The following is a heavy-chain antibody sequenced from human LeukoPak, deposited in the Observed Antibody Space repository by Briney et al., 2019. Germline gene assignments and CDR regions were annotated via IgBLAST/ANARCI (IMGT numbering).Heavy chain of an antibody. J-gene: IGHJ4*02. CDR1: GFTVSSNY. D-gene: IGHD6-19*01. V-gene: IGHV3-53*01. CDR2: IYSGGST. Sequence: GGSLRLSCAASGFTVSSNYMSWVRQAPGKGLEWVSVIYSGGSTYYADSVKGRFTISRDNPKNTVYLQMNSLRADDTAVYYCAKGDRWAVPGSCLDYWGQGTQVTVSS. CDR3: AKGDRWAVPGSCLDY.